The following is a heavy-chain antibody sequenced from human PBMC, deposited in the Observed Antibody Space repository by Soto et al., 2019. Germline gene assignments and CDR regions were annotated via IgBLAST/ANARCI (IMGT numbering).Heavy chain of an antibody. CDR3: ARVGSGWYAPLDY. J-gene: IGHJ4*02. D-gene: IGHD6-19*01. CDR1: GGPMSRSYW. CDR2: SNESWEY. V-gene: IGHV4-4*02. Sequence: QVQLQESGPGLVKPSGTLSLTCAVSGGPMSRSYWWTWLRQSPGKGLEWLGESNESWEYTYAPSFSSRVTMSVDKSKNHFSVMLTSVTAADTAIYYCARVGSGWYAPLDYWGQGTLVTVSS.